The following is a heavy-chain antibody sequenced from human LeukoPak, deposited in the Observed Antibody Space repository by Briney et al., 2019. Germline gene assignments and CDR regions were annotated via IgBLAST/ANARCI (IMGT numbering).Heavy chain of an antibody. Sequence: PSETLSLTCTVSGGSISSSSYYWGWIRQPPGKGLEWTGSIYYSGSTYYNPSLKSRVTISVDTSKNQFSLKLSSVTAADTAVYYCARDRYYYDSSGYYRFDYWGQGTLVTVSS. J-gene: IGHJ4*02. CDR2: IYYSGST. CDR3: ARDRYYYDSSGYYRFDY. D-gene: IGHD3-22*01. CDR1: GGSISSSSYY. V-gene: IGHV4-39*07.